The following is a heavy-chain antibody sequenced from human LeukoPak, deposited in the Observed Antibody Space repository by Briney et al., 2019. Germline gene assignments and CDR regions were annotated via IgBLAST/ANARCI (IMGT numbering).Heavy chain of an antibody. CDR2: IYNSGRP. J-gene: IGHJ4*02. Sequence: KGLEXXXRIYNSGRPNYNPSLKSRVTISVDTSKNQFSLKLSSVTAADTAVYYCAREDYGSGKYYFDSWGQGTLVTVSS. V-gene: IGHV4-61*02. CDR3: AREDYGSGKYYFDS. D-gene: IGHD3-10*01.